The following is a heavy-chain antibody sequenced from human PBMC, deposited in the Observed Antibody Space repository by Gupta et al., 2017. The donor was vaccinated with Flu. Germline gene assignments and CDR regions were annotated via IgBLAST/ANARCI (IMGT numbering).Heavy chain of an antibody. D-gene: IGHD3-10*01. Sequence: QVQLQESAPGLVKPSQTLSLTCSVSGGSISSSESYWSWSRRPAGKGLEWIGCIYTTGNTNYNPSLTSRATILMDTSKNQFSLKLNSMTAADTAVYYCARVRWGYNYGSGSPSGWFDPWGQGTLVIVSS. V-gene: IGHV4-61*02. CDR1: GGSISSSESY. CDR2: IYTTGNT. J-gene: IGHJ5*02. CDR3: ARVRWGYNYGSGSPSGWFDP.